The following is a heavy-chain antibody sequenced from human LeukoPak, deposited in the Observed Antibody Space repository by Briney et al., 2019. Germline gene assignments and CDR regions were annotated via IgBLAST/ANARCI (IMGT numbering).Heavy chain of an antibody. Sequence: ASETLSLTCTVSGGSISSGDYYWSWIRQPPGKGLEWIGYIYYSGSTYYNPSLKSRVTISVDTSKNQFSLKLSSVTAADTAVYYCARVWRDNRKFDYWGQGTLVTVSS. CDR3: ARVWRDNRKFDY. CDR1: GGSISSGDYY. J-gene: IGHJ4*02. CDR2: IYYSGST. V-gene: IGHV4-30-4*01. D-gene: IGHD1-14*01.